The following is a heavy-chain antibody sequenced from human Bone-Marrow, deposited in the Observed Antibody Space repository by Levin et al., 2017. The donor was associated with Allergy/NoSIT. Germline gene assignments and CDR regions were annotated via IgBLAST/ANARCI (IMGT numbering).Heavy chain of an antibody. CDR2: INQADGST. J-gene: IGHJ4*02. Sequence: ASVKVSCKASGDTFTSNYMHWVRQAPGQGLEWVGIINQADGSTYSAQKFQGRVTLTRDTSTSTVYMELSSLRSQDTAVYYCATGRHGRPDDYWGQGTLVTVSS. D-gene: IGHD1-14*01. CDR3: ATGRHGRPDDY. V-gene: IGHV1-46*01. CDR1: GDTFTSNY.